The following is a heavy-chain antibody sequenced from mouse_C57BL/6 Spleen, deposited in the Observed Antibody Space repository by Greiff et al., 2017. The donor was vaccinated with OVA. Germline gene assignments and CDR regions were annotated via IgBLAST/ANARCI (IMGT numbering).Heavy chain of an antibody. CDR1: GYAFSSSW. J-gene: IGHJ4*01. V-gene: IGHV1-82*01. CDR3: ARGGDVNGAMDY. CDR2: LYPGDGDT. Sequence: VQLQQSGPELVKPGALVKISCKASGYAFSSSWMNWVKQRPGKGLEWIGRLYPGDGDTNYNGKLKGKATLTADKSSSTAYMLRSSRTSEDAAVYFCARGGDVNGAMDYWGQGTSVTVSS.